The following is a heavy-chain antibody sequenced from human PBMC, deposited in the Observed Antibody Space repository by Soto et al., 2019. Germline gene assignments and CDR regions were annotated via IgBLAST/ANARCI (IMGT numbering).Heavy chain of an antibody. V-gene: IGHV4-59*01. J-gene: IGHJ4*02. Sequence: PXATLWPTGTVSGAGFSSFACSSIRQSPGKGLEWIGYVFYTGNTKYNPALKRRVTISVDTSKKQFSLKLSSVSAADTGLYYCERSSSGTFYGYDIWGRRILVTVSS. CDR1: GAGFSSFA. CDR3: ERSSSGTFYGYDI. CDR2: VFYTGNT. D-gene: IGHD1-26*01.